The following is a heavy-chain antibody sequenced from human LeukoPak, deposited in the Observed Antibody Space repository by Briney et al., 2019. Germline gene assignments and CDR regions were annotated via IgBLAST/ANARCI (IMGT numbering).Heavy chain of an antibody. J-gene: IGHJ6*02. CDR2: INTGGSTT. V-gene: IGHV3-74*01. CDR3: ARSQGGMDV. CDR1: GFTFSSYW. Sequence: GGSLRLSCAASGFTFSSYWMHWVRQAPGKGLVWVSRINTGGSTTDYADSVKGRFTISRDNSKNTLYLQMNSLRAEDTAVYYCARSQGGMDVWGQGTTVTVSS.